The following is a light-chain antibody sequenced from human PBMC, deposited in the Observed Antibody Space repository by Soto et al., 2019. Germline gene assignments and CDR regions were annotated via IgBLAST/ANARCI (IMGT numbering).Light chain of an antibody. CDR2: RTS. CDR1: QCVSRSY. J-gene: IGKJ5*01. Sequence: EIVLTQSPGTPSLSPGDRATLSCRAIQCVSRSYLGWYQQKPGQAPRLLIYRTSTRATGIPARFSGRGYGTYFTLTISSLQSEDFAVYYCQQYNIWRSITFGPGTRLEI. CDR3: QQYNIWRSIT. V-gene: IGKV3-15*01.